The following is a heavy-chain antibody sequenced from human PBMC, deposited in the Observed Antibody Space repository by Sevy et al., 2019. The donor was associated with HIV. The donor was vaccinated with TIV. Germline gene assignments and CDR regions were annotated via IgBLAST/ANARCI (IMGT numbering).Heavy chain of an antibody. CDR2: INWNGGSI. CDR1: GFTFDDYA. Sequence: GGSLRLSCAASGFTFDDYAMHWLRQAPGKGLEWVSVINWNGGSIGYADSVKGRFTISRDNAKNSLYLQMNSLRTEDTAVYFCAKDIYPPTTVLRGYFHRWGQGTLVTVSS. D-gene: IGHD4-17*01. V-gene: IGHV3-9*01. J-gene: IGHJ1*01. CDR3: AKDIYPPTTVLRGYFHR.